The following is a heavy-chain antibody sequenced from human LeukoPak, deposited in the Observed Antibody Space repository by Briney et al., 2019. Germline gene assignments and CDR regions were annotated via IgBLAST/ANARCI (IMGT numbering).Heavy chain of an antibody. CDR3: ARHDYGGNGFDY. D-gene: IGHD4-23*01. CDR2: IYYSGST. J-gene: IGHJ4*02. CDR1: GGSISSYY. Sequence: SETLSLTCTVSGGSISSYYWSWIRQPPGKGLEWIEYIYYSGSTNYNPSLKSRVTISVDTSKNQFSLKLSSVTAADTAVYYCARHDYGGNGFDYWGQGTLVTVSS. V-gene: IGHV4-59*08.